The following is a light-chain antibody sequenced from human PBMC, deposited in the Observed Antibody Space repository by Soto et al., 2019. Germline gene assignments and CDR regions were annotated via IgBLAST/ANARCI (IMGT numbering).Light chain of an antibody. J-gene: IGLJ1*01. CDR1: SSNIGTNT. CDR2: SDD. V-gene: IGLV1-44*01. Sequence: QSVLTQPASVSGTPGQRVSISCSGSSSNIGTNTVNWYQQLPGTAPKLLIYSDDQRTSGVPDRFSGSKSGTSASLAISGLQSEDEADYCCAAWDDSLNGYVFGRGTKLTVL. CDR3: AAWDDSLNGYV.